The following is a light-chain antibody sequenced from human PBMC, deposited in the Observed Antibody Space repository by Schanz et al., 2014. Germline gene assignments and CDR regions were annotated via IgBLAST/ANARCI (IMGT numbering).Light chain of an antibody. V-gene: IGLV1-40*01. CDR2: GNS. J-gene: IGLJ3*02. Sequence: QSVLTQPPSVSGAPGQRVTISCTGSSSNIGAGCDVHWYQQLPGTAPKLLIYGNSNRPSGVPDRFSGSKSGTSASLAITGLQAEDEADYYCRSYDSSLSGSEVFGGGTKLTVL. CDR1: SSNIGAGCD. CDR3: RSYDSSLSGSEV.